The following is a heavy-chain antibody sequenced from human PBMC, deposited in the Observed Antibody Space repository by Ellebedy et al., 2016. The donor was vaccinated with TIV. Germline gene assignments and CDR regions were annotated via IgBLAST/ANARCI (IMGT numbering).Heavy chain of an antibody. CDR1: GGSFSGYY. J-gene: IGHJ5*02. V-gene: IGHV4-34*01. Sequence: GSLRLXXAVYGGSFSGYYWSWIRQPPGKGLEWIGEINHSGSTNYNPSLKSRVTISVDTSKNQFSLKLSSVTAADTAVYYCARRVIAALGPKANWFDPWGQGTLVTVSS. CDR3: ARRVIAALGPKANWFDP. CDR2: INHSGST. D-gene: IGHD2-21*01.